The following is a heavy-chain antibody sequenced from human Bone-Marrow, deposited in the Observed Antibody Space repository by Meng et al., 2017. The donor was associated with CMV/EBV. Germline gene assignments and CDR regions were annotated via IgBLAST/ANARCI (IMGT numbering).Heavy chain of an antibody. V-gene: IGHV4-59*01. CDR3: ARGYSSSWPFDY. D-gene: IGHD6-13*01. Sequence: SETLSLTCTVSGGSISNYYWSWIRQPPGKRLEWIGYIHYSGTTNYNPSLKSRVTISVDRSKNQFSLKVNSVTAADTAVYYCARGYSSSWPFDYCGQGTLVAVSS. CDR1: GGSISNYY. J-gene: IGHJ4*02. CDR2: IHYSGTT.